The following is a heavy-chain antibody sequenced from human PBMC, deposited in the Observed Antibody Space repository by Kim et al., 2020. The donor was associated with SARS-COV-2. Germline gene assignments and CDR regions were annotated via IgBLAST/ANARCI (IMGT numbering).Heavy chain of an antibody. CDR3: AREALMQTPD. CDR2: ISSSGTYV. D-gene: IGHD3-16*01. J-gene: IGHJ4*01. CDR1: GFTFSIYS. V-gene: IGHV3-21*01. Sequence: GGSLRLSCVASGFTFSIYSMNWVRQTPGKGLEWVSSISSSGTYVYYADSVKGRFTISRDNAKNSLYLQMNSLTPEDTAIYYCAREALMQTPDWGHGTLVTVSS.